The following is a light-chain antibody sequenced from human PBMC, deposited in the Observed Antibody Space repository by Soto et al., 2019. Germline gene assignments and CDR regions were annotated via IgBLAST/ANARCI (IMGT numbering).Light chain of an antibody. V-gene: IGLV2-14*01. J-gene: IGLJ1*01. CDR3: SSYTRSNTLYV. Sequence: SVLTQPASVSASPGQSITISSIGSYSDVGGYKHVAWYQQYPGKAPKLIIYDATIPPAVLSSRFSGSKSGNTASLTISGLGADDEADYYCSSYTRSNTLYVFGTGTKVTVL. CDR1: YSDVGGYKH. CDR2: DAT.